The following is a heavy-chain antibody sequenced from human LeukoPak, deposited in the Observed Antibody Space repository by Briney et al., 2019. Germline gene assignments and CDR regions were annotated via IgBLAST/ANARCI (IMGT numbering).Heavy chain of an antibody. CDR1: GGSISSGGYY. Sequence: SETLSLTCTVSGGSISSGGYYWSWIRQHPGKGLEWIGYIYYSGSTYYNPSFKSRVTISVDTSKNQFSLKLSSVTAADTAVYYCARRPPFDNFDYWGQGTLVTVSS. V-gene: IGHV4-31*03. CDR3: ARRPPFDNFDY. CDR2: IYYSGST. D-gene: IGHD3-9*01. J-gene: IGHJ4*02.